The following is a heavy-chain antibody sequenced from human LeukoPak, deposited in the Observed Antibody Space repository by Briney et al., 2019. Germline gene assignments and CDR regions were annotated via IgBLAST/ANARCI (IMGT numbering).Heavy chain of an antibody. CDR3: AKDLNWGGR. CDR2: ISGSGAR. Sequence: GGSLRLSCAASGFTFSTCAMTWVRQAPGKGLEWVSGISGSGARDYADSVKGRFTTSRDNSKNSPYLQINSLRVEDTAVYYCAKDLNWGGRWGQGTLVTVSS. V-gene: IGHV3-23*01. J-gene: IGHJ4*02. CDR1: GFTFSTCA. D-gene: IGHD7-27*01.